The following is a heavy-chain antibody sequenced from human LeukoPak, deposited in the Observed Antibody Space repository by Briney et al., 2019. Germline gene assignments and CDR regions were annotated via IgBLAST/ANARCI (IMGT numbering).Heavy chain of an antibody. CDR2: INPDSGGT. CDR3: AREGDYYDRSGAFDF. J-gene: IGHJ4*02. CDR1: GYTFTGYY. Sequence: ASVKVSCKASGYTFTGYYMHWVRQAPGQGLEWMGWINPDSGGTDYAQKFQGRVTITRDTSISTAYMELSRLRSDDTAVYYCAREGDYYDRSGAFDFWGQGTLVTVSS. D-gene: IGHD3-22*01. V-gene: IGHV1-2*02.